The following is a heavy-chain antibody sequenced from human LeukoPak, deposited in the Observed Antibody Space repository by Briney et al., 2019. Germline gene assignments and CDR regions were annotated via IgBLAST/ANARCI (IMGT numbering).Heavy chain of an antibody. J-gene: IGHJ3*02. V-gene: IGHV4-59*01. CDR3: ARERTRVPHDAFDI. Sequence: SETLSLTCTVSGGSISSYYRSWIRQPPGKGLEWIGYIYYSGSTNYNPSLKSRVTISVDTSKNQFSLKLSSVTAADTAVYYCARERTRVPHDAFDIWGQGTMVTVSS. D-gene: IGHD3-10*01. CDR1: GGSISSYY. CDR2: IYYSGST.